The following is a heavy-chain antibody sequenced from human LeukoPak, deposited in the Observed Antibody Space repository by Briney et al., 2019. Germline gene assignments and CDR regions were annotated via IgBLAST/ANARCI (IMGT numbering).Heavy chain of an antibody. CDR2: IYYSGST. CDR3: ARHQGSGFGFDP. J-gene: IGHJ5*02. D-gene: IGHD3-10*01. CDR1: GGSISSYY. V-gene: IGHV4-59*08. Sequence: SETLSLTCTVSGGSISSYYWSWIRQPPGKGLEWIGYIYYSGSTNYNPSLKSRVTISVDTSKNQFSLKLSSVTAADTAVYYCARHQGSGFGFDPWGQGTLVTVSS.